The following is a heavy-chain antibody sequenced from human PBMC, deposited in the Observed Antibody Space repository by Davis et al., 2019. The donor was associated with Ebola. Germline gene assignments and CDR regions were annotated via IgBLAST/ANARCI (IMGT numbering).Heavy chain of an antibody. CDR3: ARRYYDTSGYPFDY. D-gene: IGHD3-22*01. CDR1: GFTFSSYS. V-gene: IGHV3-21*01. J-gene: IGHJ4*02. CDR2: ISSSSSYI. Sequence: GESLKISCAASGFTFSSYSMNWVRQATGKGLEWVSSISSSSSYIFYADSVKGRFTISRDNAKNSLYLQMNSLRAEDTAVYYCARRYYDTSGYPFDYWGQGTLVTVSS.